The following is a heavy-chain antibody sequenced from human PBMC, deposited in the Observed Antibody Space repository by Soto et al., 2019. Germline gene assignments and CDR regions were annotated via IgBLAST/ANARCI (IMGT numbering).Heavy chain of an antibody. V-gene: IGHV4-30-2*01. CDR2: IYHSGST. D-gene: IGHD5-12*01. CDR1: GGSISSGGYS. Sequence: QLQLQESGSGLVKPSQTLSLTCAVSGGSISSGGYSWSWIRQPPGKGLEWIGYIYHSGSTYYNPSLKSRVPISVDRSKHQFSMKLSSVTAADTAVYYCARGGRDGYNKDRVYFDYWGPGTLVTVSS. J-gene: IGHJ4*02. CDR3: ARGGRDGYNKDRVYFDY.